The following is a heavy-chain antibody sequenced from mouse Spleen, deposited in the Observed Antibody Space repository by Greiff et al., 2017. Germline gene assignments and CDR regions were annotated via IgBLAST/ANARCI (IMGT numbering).Heavy chain of an antibody. D-gene: IGHD2-5*01. J-gene: IGHJ2*01. CDR1: GYSFTGYY. V-gene: IGHV1-42*01. CDR2: INPSTGGT. Sequence: VQLKESGPELVKPGASVKISCKASGYSFTGYYMNWVKQSPEKSLEWIGEINPSTGGTTYNQKFKAKATLTVDKSSSTAYMQLKSLTSEDSAVYYCARWDSNYFDYWGQGTTLTVSS. CDR3: ARWDSNYFDY.